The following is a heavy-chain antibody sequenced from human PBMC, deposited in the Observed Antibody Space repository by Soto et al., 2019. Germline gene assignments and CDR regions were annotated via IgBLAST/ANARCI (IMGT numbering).Heavy chain of an antibody. V-gene: IGHV3-30-3*01. CDR3: ATTLIRGVITTSFDY. CDR2: ISHDGSDK. CDR1: GFTFSSYV. Sequence: QVQLVESGGGVVQPGRSLRLSCAASGFTFSSYVIHWVRQAPGKGLDWVAVISHDGSDKYYADSVKGRFTISRDNSKNTLYLQMNSLRAEDTVVYYGATTLIRGVITTSFDYWGQGTLLTVSS. D-gene: IGHD3-10*01. J-gene: IGHJ4*02.